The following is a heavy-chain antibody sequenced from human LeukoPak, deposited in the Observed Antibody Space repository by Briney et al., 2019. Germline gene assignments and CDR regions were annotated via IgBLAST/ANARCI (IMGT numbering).Heavy chain of an antibody. V-gene: IGHV3-23*01. CDR3: AKDQVPASSGWPFDY. J-gene: IGHJ4*02. Sequence: GGSLRLSCAASGFTFSSYAMSWVRQAPGKGLEWVSAISGSGGSTYYADSVKGRFTISRDNSKNTLCLQMNSLRAEDTAVYYCAKDQVPASSGWPFDYWGQGTLVTVSS. CDR2: ISGSGGST. D-gene: IGHD6-19*01. CDR1: GFTFSSYA.